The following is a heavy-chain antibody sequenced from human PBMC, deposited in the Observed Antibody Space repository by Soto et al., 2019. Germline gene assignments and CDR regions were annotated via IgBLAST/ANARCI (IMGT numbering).Heavy chain of an antibody. CDR1: GFPFSAYN. CDR3: SRSPEVGVRGAY. Sequence: GGSLRLSCTVSGFPFSAYNINWVRQAPWEGLEWVSSITVGSSHIYQPNSMKGRFTISRDDAKNSVYLQIDSLRDEDTALYYCSRSPEVGVRGAYRGQGTLVTVS. J-gene: IGHJ4*02. D-gene: IGHD3-16*01. V-gene: IGHV3-21*01. CDR2: ITVGSSHI.